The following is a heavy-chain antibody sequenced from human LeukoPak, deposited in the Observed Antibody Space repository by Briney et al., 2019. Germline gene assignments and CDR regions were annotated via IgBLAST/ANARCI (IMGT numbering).Heavy chain of an antibody. D-gene: IGHD6-13*01. J-gene: IGHJ6*02. Sequence: TGGSLRLSCAASGFTFSDYYMSWIRQAPGKGLEWVSYISSSGSTIYYADSVKGRFTISRDNAKNSLYLQMNSLRAEDTAVYYCARVDSSSWYSGRYYYGMDVWGQGTTVTVSS. V-gene: IGHV3-11*01. CDR1: GFTFSDYY. CDR2: ISSSGSTI. CDR3: ARVDSSSWYSGRYYYGMDV.